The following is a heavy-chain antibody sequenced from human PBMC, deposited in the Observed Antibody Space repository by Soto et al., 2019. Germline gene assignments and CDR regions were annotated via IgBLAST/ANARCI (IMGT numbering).Heavy chain of an antibody. CDR2: INRGGSST. D-gene: IGHD3-10*01. Sequence: GGSLRLSCAASGFTLSSYWMHCVRQAPGKGLEWVSCINRGGSSTSYADSVKGRFTISRDNAKNSLYLQMNSLRDEDTAVYYCARGLDYYGSGSRSVFDYWGQGTLVTVSS. V-gene: IGHV3-74*01. J-gene: IGHJ4*02. CDR3: ARGLDYYGSGSRSVFDY. CDR1: GFTLSSYW.